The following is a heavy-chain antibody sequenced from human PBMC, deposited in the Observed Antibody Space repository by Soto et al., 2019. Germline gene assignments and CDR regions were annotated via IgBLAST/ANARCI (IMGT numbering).Heavy chain of an antibody. J-gene: IGHJ4*02. D-gene: IGHD6-13*01. Sequence: QITLKESGPTLVRPTQTLTLTCTVSGFSLRTDAVGVAWIRQSPGKALEWLGIIYWNGEKRYKSSLQTRLTSTRDTSNNQVVLTMTDMAPLDTATYFCAHRIAAPGRTLDYWSQGVLVTVSS. CDR1: GFSLRTDAVG. CDR2: IYWNGEK. CDR3: AHRIAAPGRTLDY. V-gene: IGHV2-5*01.